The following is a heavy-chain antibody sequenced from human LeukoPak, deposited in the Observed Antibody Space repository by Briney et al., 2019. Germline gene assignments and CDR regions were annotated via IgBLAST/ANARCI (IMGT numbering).Heavy chain of an antibody. CDR2: ISPGDYTA. CDR1: GITFSSSS. Sequence: GGFLRLSCLASGITFSSSSMSWVRQAPGKGLEWVSAISPGDYTAYYADSVKGRFTVSRDNSKNTLYLQMNSLRAEDTAVYYCAREGYYGSGLYYYYYMDVWGKGTTVTVSS. J-gene: IGHJ6*03. CDR3: AREGYYGSGLYYYYYMDV. V-gene: IGHV3-23*01. D-gene: IGHD3-10*01.